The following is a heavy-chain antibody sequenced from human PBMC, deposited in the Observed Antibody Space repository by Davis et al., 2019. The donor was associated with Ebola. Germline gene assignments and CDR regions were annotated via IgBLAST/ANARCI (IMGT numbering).Heavy chain of an antibody. V-gene: IGHV4-34*01. CDR1: GGSFSGYY. CDR2: INHSGST. D-gene: IGHD6-6*01. CDR3: ARVSSSTGDWFDP. Sequence: PGGSLRLSCAVYGGSFSGYYWSWIRQPPGKGLEWIGEINHSGSTNYNPSLKSRVTISVDTSKNQFSLKLSSVTAADTAVYYCARVSSSTGDWFDPWGQGTLVTVSS. J-gene: IGHJ5*02.